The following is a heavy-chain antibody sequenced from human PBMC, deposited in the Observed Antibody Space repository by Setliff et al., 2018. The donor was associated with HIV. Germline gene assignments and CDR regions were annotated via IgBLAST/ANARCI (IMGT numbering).Heavy chain of an antibody. Sequence: PGGSLRLSCAASGFTFSSYWMHWVRQVPGKGLVWVSRINNDGSSTSYADSVKGRFTISGENAKNTLYLQMNSLRAEDTALYYCAITGYSYGYAAFDIWGQGTMVTVSS. V-gene: IGHV3-74*01. CDR2: INNDGSST. CDR3: AITGYSYGYAAFDI. D-gene: IGHD5-18*01. J-gene: IGHJ3*02. CDR1: GFTFSSYW.